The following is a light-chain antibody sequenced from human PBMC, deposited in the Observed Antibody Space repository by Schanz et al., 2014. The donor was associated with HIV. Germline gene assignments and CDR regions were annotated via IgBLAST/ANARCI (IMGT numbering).Light chain of an antibody. J-gene: IGLJ2*01. CDR1: SSDVGSYDL. V-gene: IGLV2-14*03. Sequence: QSALTQPASVSGSPGQSITISCTGTSSDVGSYDLVSWYQQHPGKAPKLIIYDVSSRPSGISARFSASKSNNTASLTISGLQADDESSYYCASYTTTRTVSFGGGTKLTVL. CDR3: ASYTTTRTVS. CDR2: DVS.